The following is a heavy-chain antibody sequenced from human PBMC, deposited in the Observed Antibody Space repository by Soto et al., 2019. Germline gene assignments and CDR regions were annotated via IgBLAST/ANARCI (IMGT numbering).Heavy chain of an antibody. Sequence: EVQLVESGGGLVQPGGSLRLSCAASGFTFSSYSMNWVRQAPGKGLEWVSYISSSSSTIYYADSVKGRFTISRDNAKNSLYLQMNSLRAEDTAVYYCAREGGQLLLNYYYYYMDVWGKGTTVTVSS. J-gene: IGHJ6*03. V-gene: IGHV3-48*01. CDR1: GFTFSSYS. D-gene: IGHD2-2*01. CDR3: AREGGQLLLNYYYYYMDV. CDR2: ISSSSSTI.